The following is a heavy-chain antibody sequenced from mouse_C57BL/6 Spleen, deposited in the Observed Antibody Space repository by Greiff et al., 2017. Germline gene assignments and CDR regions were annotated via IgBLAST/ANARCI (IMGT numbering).Heavy chain of an antibody. CDR1: GFSFNTYA. J-gene: IGHJ4*01. V-gene: IGHV10-1*01. D-gene: IGHD2-5*01. CDR3: VRHEDYSNPTYGMDY. CDR2: IRSKSNNYAT. Sequence: EVQGVESGGGLVQPKGSLKLSCAASGFSFNTYAMNWVRQAPGKGLEWVARIRSKSNNYATYYADSVKDRFTISRDDSESMLYLQMNNLKTEDTAMYYCVRHEDYSNPTYGMDYWGQGTSVTVSS.